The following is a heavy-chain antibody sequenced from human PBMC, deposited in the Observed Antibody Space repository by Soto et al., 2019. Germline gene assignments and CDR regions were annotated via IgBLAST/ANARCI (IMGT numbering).Heavy chain of an antibody. J-gene: IGHJ6*02. Sequence: EVQLLESGGGLVQPGGSLRLSCAASGFTFSNYAMSWVRQAPGKGLAWVSGISAGGASPYYADSVKGRFTVSRDNSKNTLHLQMNSLRAEDTAVYYCANCPGSSSWPHYYSGMDVWGQGTTVTVSS. D-gene: IGHD6-13*01. CDR3: ANCPGSSSWPHYYSGMDV. CDR1: GFTFSNYA. CDR2: ISAGGASP. V-gene: IGHV3-23*01.